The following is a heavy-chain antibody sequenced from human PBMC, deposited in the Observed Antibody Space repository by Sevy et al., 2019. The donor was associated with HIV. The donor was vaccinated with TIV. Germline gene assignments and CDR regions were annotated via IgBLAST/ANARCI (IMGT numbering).Heavy chain of an antibody. CDR2: ISWNSGSI. J-gene: IGHJ3*02. Sequence: GGSLRLSCAASGFTFDDYAMHWVRQAPGKGLEWVSDISWNSGSIGYADSVKGRFTISRDNAKNSLYLQMNSLRAEDTALYYCAKDITMIVVDIVGAFDIWGQGTMVTVSS. CDR3: AKDITMIVVDIVGAFDI. D-gene: IGHD3-22*01. V-gene: IGHV3-9*01. CDR1: GFTFDDYA.